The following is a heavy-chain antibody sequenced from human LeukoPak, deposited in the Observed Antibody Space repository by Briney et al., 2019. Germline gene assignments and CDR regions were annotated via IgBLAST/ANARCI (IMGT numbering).Heavy chain of an antibody. V-gene: IGHV4-4*02. Sequence: PSGTLSLTCAASGGSISSSNWWSWVRQPPGKGLEWIGEIYHSGSTNYNPSLKSRVTISVDKSKNQFSLKLSSVTAADTAVYYCARTMVRGVPPLYYYYGMDVWGQGTTVTVSS. CDR1: GGSISSSNW. J-gene: IGHJ6*02. CDR3: ARTMVRGVPPLYYYYGMDV. CDR2: IYHSGST. D-gene: IGHD3-10*01.